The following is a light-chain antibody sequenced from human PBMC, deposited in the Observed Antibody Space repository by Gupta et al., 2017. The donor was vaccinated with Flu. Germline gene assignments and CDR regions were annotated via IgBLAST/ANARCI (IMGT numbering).Light chain of an antibody. CDR2: DAS. V-gene: IGKV3-11*01. Sequence: EIVLTQSPATLSLSPGERATLSCRASQSVNSYLNWYQHKPGQAPRLLIFDASNRATGIPARFSGSGSGTDFTLTISSLEPEEFAVYYCQQRINWEWTFGQGTKVEIK. CDR1: QSVNSY. J-gene: IGKJ1*01. CDR3: QQRINWEWT.